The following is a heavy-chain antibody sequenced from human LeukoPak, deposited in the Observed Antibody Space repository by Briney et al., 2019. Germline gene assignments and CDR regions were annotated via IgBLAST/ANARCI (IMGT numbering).Heavy chain of an antibody. J-gene: IGHJ3*02. D-gene: IGHD5-18*01. Sequence: SETLSLTCAVSGGSISSSNWWIWVRQPPGKGLEWIGEIYHSGTTNYNPSLKSRVTISVDKSKNQFSLKLSSVTAADTAVYYCARDVRLPRRAYIWGQGTMVTVSS. CDR3: ARDVRLPRRAYI. CDR2: IYHSGTT. V-gene: IGHV4-4*02. CDR1: GGSISSSNW.